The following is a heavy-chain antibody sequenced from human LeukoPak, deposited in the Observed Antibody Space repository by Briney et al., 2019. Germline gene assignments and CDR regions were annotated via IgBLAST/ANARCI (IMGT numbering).Heavy chain of an antibody. Sequence: GGSLRPSCAASGFTVSSNYMSWVRQAPGKGLEWVSVIYSGGSIYYADSVKGRFTISRDNSKNTLYLQMNSLRAEDTAVYYCARSPIAVAGQNTFDYWGQGTLVTVSS. J-gene: IGHJ4*02. CDR1: GFTVSSNY. V-gene: IGHV3-66*01. CDR2: IYSGGSI. D-gene: IGHD6-19*01. CDR3: ARSPIAVAGQNTFDY.